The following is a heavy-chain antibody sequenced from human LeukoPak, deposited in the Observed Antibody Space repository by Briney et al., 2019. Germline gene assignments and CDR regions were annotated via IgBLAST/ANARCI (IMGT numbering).Heavy chain of an antibody. Sequence: PGGSLRLSCAASGFTFDDYAMHWVQQAPGKGLEWVSGISWNSGSIGYADSVKGRFTISRDNAKNSLYLQMNSLRAEDTALYYCATAPNRGRDYWGQGTLVTVSS. V-gene: IGHV3-9*01. D-gene: IGHD7-27*01. CDR2: ISWNSGSI. CDR3: ATAPNRGRDY. CDR1: GFTFDDYA. J-gene: IGHJ4*02.